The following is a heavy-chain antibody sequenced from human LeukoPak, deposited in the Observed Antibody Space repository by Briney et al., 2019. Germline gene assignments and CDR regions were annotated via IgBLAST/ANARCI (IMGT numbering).Heavy chain of an antibody. Sequence: PSETLSLTCTVSGGSISSYYWSWIRQPPGKGLEWIGYIYYSGSTNYNPSLKSRVTISVDTSKNQFSLKLSSVTAADTAVYYCARRGVWFGEFQNWFDPWGQGTLVTVSS. CDR1: GGSISSYY. CDR2: IYYSGST. D-gene: IGHD3-10*01. CDR3: ARRGVWFGEFQNWFDP. V-gene: IGHV4-59*08. J-gene: IGHJ5*02.